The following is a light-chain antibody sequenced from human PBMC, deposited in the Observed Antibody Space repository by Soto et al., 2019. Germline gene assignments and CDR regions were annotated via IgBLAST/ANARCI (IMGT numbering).Light chain of an antibody. Sequence: IVLTQSPGTLSLSPGERATLSCRASQSVSSSYLAWYQQKPGQAPRLLIYGASSRATGIPDRFSGSGPGTDFTLTISRLEPEDFAVYYCQKYGSSLWTFGQGTKVDIK. CDR2: GAS. CDR3: QKYGSSLWT. CDR1: QSVSSSY. J-gene: IGKJ1*01. V-gene: IGKV3-20*01.